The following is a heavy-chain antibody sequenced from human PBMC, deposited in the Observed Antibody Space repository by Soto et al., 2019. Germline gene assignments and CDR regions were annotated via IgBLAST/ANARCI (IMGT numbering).Heavy chain of an antibody. V-gene: IGHV1-69*18. D-gene: IGHD4-4*01. J-gene: IGHJ6*02. CDR3: ARVVMTTVPASFYYGLDV. Sequence: QVQLVQSGAEVRKPGSSVTVSCKASGGTFSTYGITWVRQAPGQGLEWMGNIIPLIGTANYAQRFRGRVTINEEESTNTAYMELTSLRSEDTAVYYCARVVMTTVPASFYYGLDVWGQGTTVTVSS. CDR2: IIPLIGTA. CDR1: GGTFSTYG.